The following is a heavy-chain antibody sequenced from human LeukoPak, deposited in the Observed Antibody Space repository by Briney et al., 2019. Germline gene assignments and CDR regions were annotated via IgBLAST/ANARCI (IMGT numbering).Heavy chain of an antibody. J-gene: IGHJ4*02. CDR2: IKQDGSEK. Sequence: PGGSLRLSCATSGFSFTDYPMNWVRQAPGRGLEWVANIKQDGSEKYYVDSVKGRFTISRDNAKNSLYLQMNSLRAEDTAVYYCAREWGGGKLLWFGEFRDYWDQGTLVTVSS. CDR3: AREWGGGKLLWFGEFRDY. CDR1: GFSFTDYP. V-gene: IGHV3-7*05. D-gene: IGHD3-10*01.